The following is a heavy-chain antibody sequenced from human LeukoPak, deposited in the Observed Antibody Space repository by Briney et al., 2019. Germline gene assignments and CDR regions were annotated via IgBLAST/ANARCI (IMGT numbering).Heavy chain of an antibody. CDR2: ISPSGTVI. CDR1: GFTFTDYY. D-gene: IGHD3-10*01. Sequence: NPGESLRLSCSASGFTFTDYYKSWIRQAPGKGLEWVSYISPSGTVIYYGDSVKGRFTISRDNAKKSLYLQMNSLRAEDTAVYYCARDYNCWGQGTLVTVSS. CDR3: ARDYNC. J-gene: IGHJ4*02. V-gene: IGHV3-11*01.